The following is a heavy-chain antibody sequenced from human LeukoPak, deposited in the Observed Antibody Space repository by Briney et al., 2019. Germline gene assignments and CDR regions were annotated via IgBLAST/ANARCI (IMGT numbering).Heavy chain of an antibody. J-gene: IGHJ4*02. V-gene: IGHV3-23*01. D-gene: IGHD6-19*01. CDR3: VKLSSGSGSKFGFDS. Sequence: GESLRLSCAASGLTFGSYAMSWVRQTPGKSLEWVSIITNGGGTTYYADSVRGRFTISRDNSKNMLHLQMNSLGVEDTAVYYCVKLSSGSGSKFGFDSWGQGTLVTVSS. CDR1: GLTFGSYA. CDR2: ITNGGGTT.